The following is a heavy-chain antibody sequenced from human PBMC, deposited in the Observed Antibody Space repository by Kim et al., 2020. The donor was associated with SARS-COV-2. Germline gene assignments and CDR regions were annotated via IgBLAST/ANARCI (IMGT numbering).Heavy chain of an antibody. V-gene: IGHV4-34*01. J-gene: IGHJ6*02. CDR2: INHSGST. CDR3: ARGGRLSDIVVVPAAHSGVYYYGMDV. CDR1: GGSFSGYY. Sequence: SETLSLTCAVYGGSFSGYYWSWIRQPPGKGLEWIGEINHSGSTNYNPSLKSRVTISVDTSKNQFSLKLSSVTAADTAVYYCARGGRLSDIVVVPAAHSGVYYYGMDVWGQGTTVTVSS. D-gene: IGHD2-2*01.